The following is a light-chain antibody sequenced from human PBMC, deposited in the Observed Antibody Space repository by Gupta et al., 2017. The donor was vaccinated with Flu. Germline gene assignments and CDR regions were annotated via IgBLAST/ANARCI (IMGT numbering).Light chain of an antibody. CDR1: QSVLSSSYNKTC. Sequence: DIVMTPSPDSLAVSLGERDTINCNSNQSVLSSSYNKTCLAWYQKKPEQPTKLIIDWASTRKAGVPDRCSGGGAGKVFTTTISSLQDEDAAFYYCQKYCSPPWTFGQGTKVEIK. CDR3: QKYCSPPWT. V-gene: IGKV4-1*01. J-gene: IGKJ1*01. CDR2: WAS.